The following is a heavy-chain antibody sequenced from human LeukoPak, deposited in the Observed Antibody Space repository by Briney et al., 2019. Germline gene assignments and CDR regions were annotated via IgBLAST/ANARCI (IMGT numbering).Heavy chain of an antibody. Sequence: SVTVSCKASGGTYSSYAISWVRQAPGQGLEWMGGIIPIFGTANYAQKFQGRVTITADESTSTAYMELSSLRSEDTAVYYCASRQPYSGSYYFDYWGQGTLVTVSS. CDR3: ASRQPYSGSYYFDY. CDR2: IIPIFGTA. D-gene: IGHD1-26*01. CDR1: GGTYSSYA. V-gene: IGHV1-69*13. J-gene: IGHJ4*02.